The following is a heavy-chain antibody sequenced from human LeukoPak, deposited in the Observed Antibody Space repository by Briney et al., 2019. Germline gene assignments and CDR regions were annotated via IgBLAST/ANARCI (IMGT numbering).Heavy chain of an antibody. CDR1: GFTFYNAW. CDR3: ARSLEEVIRGVRRPRQGLV. CDR2: ISSNGGST. D-gene: IGHD3-10*01. V-gene: IGHV3-64*04. J-gene: IGHJ4*02. Sequence: GGSLRLSCAASGFTFYNAWMSWVRQAPGKGLEYVSAISSNGGSTYYADSVKGRFTISRDNAQNSLFLQMNSLRAEDTAVYYCARSLEEVIRGVRRPRQGLVWGQGTLVTVSS.